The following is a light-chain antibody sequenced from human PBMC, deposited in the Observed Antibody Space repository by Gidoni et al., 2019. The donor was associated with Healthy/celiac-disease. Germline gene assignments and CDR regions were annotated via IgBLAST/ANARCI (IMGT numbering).Light chain of an antibody. J-gene: IGKJ4*01. Sequence: DIKMTQSPSSLSASVGDRVTITCRASQSISSYLNWYQQKPGKAPKLLIYAASSLQRGVPSRFSGSGSGTDFTLTISSLQPEDFATYYCQQSYSTLTFGGGTKVEIK. CDR3: QQSYSTLT. V-gene: IGKV1-39*01. CDR2: AAS. CDR1: QSISSY.